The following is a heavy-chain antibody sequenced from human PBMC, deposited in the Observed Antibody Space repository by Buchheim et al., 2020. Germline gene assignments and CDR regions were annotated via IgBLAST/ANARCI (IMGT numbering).Heavy chain of an antibody. CDR2: IRYDGSNK. Sequence: QVQLVESGGGVVQPGRSLRLSCAASGFTFSSYGMHWVRQAPGKGLEWVAFIRYDGSNKYYADSVKGRFTISSDNSKNTLYLQMSSLRAEDSAVYYCAKALVVAAAAPLDYWGQGTL. CDR3: AKALVVAAAAPLDY. V-gene: IGHV3-30*02. D-gene: IGHD2-15*01. J-gene: IGHJ4*02. CDR1: GFTFSSYG.